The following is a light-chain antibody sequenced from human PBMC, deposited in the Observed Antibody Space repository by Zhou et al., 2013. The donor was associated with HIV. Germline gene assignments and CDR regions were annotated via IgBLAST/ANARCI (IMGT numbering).Light chain of an antibody. CDR3: QQSYSTPLT. V-gene: IGKV1-39*01. Sequence: DIQMTQSPSSLSASVGDRVIITCRASQYISTYLNWYRQQPGKAPNLLIYAASSLQSGVPSRFSGNGSETDFTLTISNLQPEDLATYYCQQSYSTPLTFGGGPRWRSN. J-gene: IGKJ4*01. CDR2: AAS. CDR1: QYISTY.